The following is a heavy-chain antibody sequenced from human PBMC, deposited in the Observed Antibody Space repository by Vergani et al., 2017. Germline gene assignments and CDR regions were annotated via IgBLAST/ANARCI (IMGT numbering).Heavy chain of an antibody. V-gene: IGHV4-31*03. D-gene: IGHD3-10*01. CDR1: GGSISSGGYY. CDR3: AREAAFGTEPKERGHFDY. CDR2: IYYSGST. Sequence: QVQLQESGPGLVKPSQTLSLTCTVSGGSISSGGYYWSWIRQHPGKGLEWIGYIYYSGSTYYNPSLKSRVTISVDTSKNQFSLKLSSVTAAETAVYYCAREAAFGTEPKERGHFDYWRLGTLVTVSS. J-gene: IGHJ4*02.